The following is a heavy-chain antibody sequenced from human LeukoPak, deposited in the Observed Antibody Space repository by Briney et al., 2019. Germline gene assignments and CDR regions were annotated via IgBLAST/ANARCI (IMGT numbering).Heavy chain of an antibody. Sequence: GGSLRLSCSASGFTFSSYAMHWVRQAPGKGLEYVSAISSNGGSTYYADSVKDRFTISRDNSKNTLYLQMSSLRAEDTAVYYCVKEAAALSFDYWGQGTLVTVSS. CDR1: GFTFSSYA. V-gene: IGHV3-64D*06. J-gene: IGHJ4*02. CDR2: ISSNGGST. CDR3: VKEAAALSFDY. D-gene: IGHD6-13*01.